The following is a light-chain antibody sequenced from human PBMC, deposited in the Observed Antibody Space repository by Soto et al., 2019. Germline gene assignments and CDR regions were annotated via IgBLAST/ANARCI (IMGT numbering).Light chain of an antibody. CDR2: DAS. J-gene: IGKJ1*01. V-gene: IGKV1-5*01. CDR3: QQYQSYSET. Sequence: DIQMTQSPPAPSASVGDRVTITCRASQSVNTRLAWYQQKPGKAPKLLIHDASSLQTGVPSRFSGSGSGTEFTLTISSLQPDDFATYYCQQYQSYSETFGHGTKVEIK. CDR1: QSVNTR.